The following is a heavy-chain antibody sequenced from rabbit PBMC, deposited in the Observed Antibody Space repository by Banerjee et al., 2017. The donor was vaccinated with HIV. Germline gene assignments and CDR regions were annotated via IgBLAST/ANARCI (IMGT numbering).Heavy chain of an antibody. V-gene: IGHV1S45*01. CDR1: GFDFSSNA. CDR3: ARDAGGDGYSNDL. J-gene: IGHJ4*01. D-gene: IGHD7-1*01. Sequence: QQQLEESGGGLVKPEGSLTLTCKASGFDFSSNAICWVRQAPGKGLEWIGTIYAGSSGSAYYANWAKGRFTISKTSSTTVTLQMTSLTAADTATYFCARDAGGDGYSNDLWGPGTLVTVS. CDR2: IYAGSSGSA.